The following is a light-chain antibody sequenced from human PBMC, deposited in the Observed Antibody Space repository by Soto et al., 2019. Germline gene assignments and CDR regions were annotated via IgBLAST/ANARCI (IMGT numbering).Light chain of an antibody. J-gene: IGKJ1*01. CDR1: QDISNY. V-gene: IGKV1-6*01. CDR3: LQDYGDSWT. CDR2: DAS. Sequence: IQVTQSPSTLSGSVGHRVTITCQASQDISNYLNWYQQKPGKAPKLLIYDASSLQSGVPSRFSGSRSGTEFTLTISSLQPEDFASYYCLQDYGDSWTFGQGTKVDIK.